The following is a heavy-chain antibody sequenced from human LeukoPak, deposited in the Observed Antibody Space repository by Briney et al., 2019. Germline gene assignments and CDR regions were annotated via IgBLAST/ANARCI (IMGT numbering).Heavy chain of an antibody. CDR1: GFTFSSYS. Sequence: PGGSLRLSCAASGFTFSSYSMNWVRQAPGKGLEWVSSISSSSSYIYYADSVKGRFTISRDNAKNSLYLQMNSLRAEDTAVYYCARDNSRGGGPSSDYWGQGTLVTVSS. CDR3: ARDNSRGGGPSSDY. CDR2: ISSSSSYI. J-gene: IGHJ4*02. V-gene: IGHV3-21*01. D-gene: IGHD3-10*01.